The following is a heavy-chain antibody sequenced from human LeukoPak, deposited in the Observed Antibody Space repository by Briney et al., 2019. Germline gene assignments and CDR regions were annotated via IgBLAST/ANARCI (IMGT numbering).Heavy chain of an antibody. D-gene: IGHD2-15*01. J-gene: IGHJ6*04. CDR3: AEGSRVIGYSYHMDV. CDR1: GFIFKNYA. V-gene: IGHV3-23*01. Sequence: AGGSLRLSCAASGFIFKNYAMSWVRQTPEKGLEWVSGISGNSETTYYAVSVKGRFTISRDNGKKALHLRIDTLGPADTALYFCAEGSRVIGYSYHMDVWGKGTAVIVSS. CDR2: ISGNSETT.